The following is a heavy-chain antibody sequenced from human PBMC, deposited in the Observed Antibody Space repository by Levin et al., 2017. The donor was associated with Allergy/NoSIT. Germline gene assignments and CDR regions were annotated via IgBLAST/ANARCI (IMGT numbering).Heavy chain of an antibody. CDR3: ASRLFDDWSDGGCYLLGY. Sequence: EASVKVSCKTSGYLFTSYGITWVRQAPGQGLEWMGWVSAWNGNTKYAQKFQGRVTMIRDTGTSTAFMEMSSLISDDAGVYYCASRLFDDWSDGGCYLLGYWGRGTLVTYSS. D-gene: IGHD2-15*01. V-gene: IGHV1-18*04. CDR2: VSAWNGNT. J-gene: IGHJ4*02. CDR1: GYLFTSYG.